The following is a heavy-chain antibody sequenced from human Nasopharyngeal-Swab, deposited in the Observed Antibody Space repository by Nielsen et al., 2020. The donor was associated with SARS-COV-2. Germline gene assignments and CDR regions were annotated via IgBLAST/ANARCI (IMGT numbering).Heavy chain of an antibody. Sequence: SLKISCAASGFTFDDYAMHWVRQAPGKGLEWVSGISWNSGSIGYADSVKGRFTISRDSAKNSLYLQMNSLRAEDTALYYCAKRRGGYYFDYWGQGTLVTVSS. V-gene: IGHV3-9*01. CDR3: AKRRGGYYFDY. D-gene: IGHD5-12*01. J-gene: IGHJ4*02. CDR1: GFTFDDYA. CDR2: ISWNSGSI.